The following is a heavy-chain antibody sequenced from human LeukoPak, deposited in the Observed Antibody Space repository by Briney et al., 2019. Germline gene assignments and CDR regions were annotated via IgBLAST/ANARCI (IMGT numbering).Heavy chain of an antibody. CDR1: GFTFSSYA. D-gene: IGHD2-2*01. CDR2: ISGSGGST. V-gene: IGHV3-23*01. CDR3: AKNEGDIVVVPAADFYFDY. Sequence: GGSLRLSCAASGFTFSSYAMSWVRQAPGKGLEWISAISGSGGSTYYADSVKGRFTISRDNSKNTLYLQTNSLRAEDTAVHYCAKNEGDIVVVPAADFYFDYWGQGTLVTVSS. J-gene: IGHJ4*02.